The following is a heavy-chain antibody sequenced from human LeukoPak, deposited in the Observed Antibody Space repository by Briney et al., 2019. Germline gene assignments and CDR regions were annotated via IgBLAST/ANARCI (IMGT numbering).Heavy chain of an antibody. CDR1: GVSFSGYY. CDR3: ARHVGRRTMVRGVGWFDP. J-gene: IGHJ5*02. D-gene: IGHD3-10*01. V-gene: IGHV4-34*01. Sequence: SETLSLTCAVYGVSFSGYYWSWVRQPPGKGLEWVGEIEHSGSTNYNASLKSRVTISVDTSKNQFSLKLSSVTAADTAVYYCARHVGRRTMVRGVGWFDPWGQGTLVTVSS. CDR2: IEHSGST.